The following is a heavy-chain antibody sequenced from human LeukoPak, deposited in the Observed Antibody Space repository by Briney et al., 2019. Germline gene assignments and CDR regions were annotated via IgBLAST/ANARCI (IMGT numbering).Heavy chain of an antibody. CDR3: ARARISEKGLLWFGELCPFDY. J-gene: IGHJ4*02. CDR2: INPSGGST. CDR1: GYTFTSYY. Sequence: ASVKVSCKASGYTFTSYYMHWVRQAPGQGLEWMGIINPSGGSTSYAQKFQGRVTMTRDTSTSTVYMELSSLRSEDTAVYYCARARISEKGLLWFGELCPFDYWGQGTLVTVSS. D-gene: IGHD3-10*01. V-gene: IGHV1-46*01.